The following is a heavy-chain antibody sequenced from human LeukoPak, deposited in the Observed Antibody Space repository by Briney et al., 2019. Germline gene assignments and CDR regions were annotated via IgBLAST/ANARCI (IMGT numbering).Heavy chain of an antibody. CDR3: ATGPRTYYYDSSGYYYFDY. CDR2: ISSSSSYI. Sequence: GGSLRLSCAASGFTFSSYSMNWVRQAPGKGLEWVSSISSSSSYIYYADSVKGRFTISRDNAKNSLYLQMNSLRAEDTAVYYCATGPRTYYYDSSGYYYFDYWGQGTLVTVSS. V-gene: IGHV3-21*01. J-gene: IGHJ4*02. D-gene: IGHD3-22*01. CDR1: GFTFSSYS.